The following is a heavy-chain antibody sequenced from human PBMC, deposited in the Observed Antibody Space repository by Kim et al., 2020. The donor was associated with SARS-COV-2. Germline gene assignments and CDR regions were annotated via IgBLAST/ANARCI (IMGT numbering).Heavy chain of an antibody. Sequence: SETLSLTCAVYGGSFSGYYWSWIRQPPGKGLEWIGEINHSGSTNYNPSLKSRVTISVDTSKNQFSLKLSSVTAADTAVYYCASGGGVRPSNWFDPWGQGTLVTVSS. CDR3: ASGGGVRPSNWFDP. CDR2: INHSGST. V-gene: IGHV4-34*01. D-gene: IGHD1-1*01. J-gene: IGHJ5*02. CDR1: GGSFSGYY.